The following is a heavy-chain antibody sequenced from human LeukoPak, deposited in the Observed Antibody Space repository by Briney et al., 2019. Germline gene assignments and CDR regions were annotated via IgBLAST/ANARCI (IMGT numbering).Heavy chain of an antibody. CDR3: AKGCGGSCYSEFDY. Sequence: GGSLRLSCAASGFTFSNYAMSWVRQAPGKGLECVPGISGSGGSTYYADSVKGRFTISRDNSKNTLYLQMNSLRAEDTAIYYCAKGCGGSCYSEFDYWGRGTLVTVSS. J-gene: IGHJ4*02. V-gene: IGHV3-23*01. D-gene: IGHD2-15*01. CDR1: GFTFSNYA. CDR2: ISGSGGST.